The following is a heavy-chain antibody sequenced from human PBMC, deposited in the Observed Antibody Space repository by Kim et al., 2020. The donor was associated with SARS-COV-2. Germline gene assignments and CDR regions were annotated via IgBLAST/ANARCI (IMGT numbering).Heavy chain of an antibody. Sequence: SETLSLTCAVYGGSFSGYYWSWIRQPPGKGLEWIGEINHSGSTNYNPSLKSRVTISVDTSKNQFSLKLSSVTAADTAVYYCAFVVVPAAMRDGFDAFDIWGQGTMVTVSS. CDR1: GGSFSGYY. V-gene: IGHV4-34*01. D-gene: IGHD2-2*01. J-gene: IGHJ3*02. CDR2: INHSGST. CDR3: AFVVVPAAMRDGFDAFDI.